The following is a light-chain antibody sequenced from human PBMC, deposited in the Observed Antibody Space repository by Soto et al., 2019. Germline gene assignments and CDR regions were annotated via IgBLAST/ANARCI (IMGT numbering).Light chain of an antibody. CDR2: DAS. J-gene: IGKJ1*01. V-gene: IGKV1-5*01. CDR1: QSLSSY. CDR3: QQYNSYPWT. Sequence: DIQMTQSPSTLSASVGDRVTITCLASQSLSSYLAWYQQKPGKDPNLLIYDASNLESGVPSRFSGSGSGTEFTLTISSMQPDDFATYYCQQYNSYPWTFGLGTKVDIK.